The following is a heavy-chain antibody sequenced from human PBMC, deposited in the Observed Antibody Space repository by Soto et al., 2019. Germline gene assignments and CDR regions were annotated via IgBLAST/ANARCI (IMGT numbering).Heavy chain of an antibody. CDR3: ARGPVAGTFYFDY. V-gene: IGHV3-30-3*01. Sequence: GGSLRLSCAASGFAFSNYAIHWVRQVPGKGLEWVAVISYDGNNKYYADSVKGRFTISRDNSKNTLYLQMNSLRAEGTAVYYCARGPVAGTFYFDYWGQGTLVTVSS. D-gene: IGHD6-19*01. CDR2: ISYDGNNK. CDR1: GFAFSNYA. J-gene: IGHJ4*02.